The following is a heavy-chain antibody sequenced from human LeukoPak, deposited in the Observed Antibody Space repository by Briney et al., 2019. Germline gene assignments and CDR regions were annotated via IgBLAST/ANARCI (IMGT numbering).Heavy chain of an antibody. CDR2: IYYSGST. J-gene: IGHJ4*02. CDR3: ARGSARYSSGWDY. Sequence: KPSETLSLTCTVSGGSVSSSSYYWGWIRQPPGKGLEWIGSIYYSGSTYYSPSLKSRVTISVDTSKNQFSLKLSSVTAADTAVYYCARGSARYSSGWDYWGQGTLVTVSS. V-gene: IGHV4-39*07. CDR1: GGSVSSSSYY. D-gene: IGHD6-19*01.